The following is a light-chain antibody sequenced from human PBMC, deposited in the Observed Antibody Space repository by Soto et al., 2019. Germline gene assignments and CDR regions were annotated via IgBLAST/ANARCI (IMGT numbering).Light chain of an antibody. V-gene: IGKV4-1*01. CDR2: WGS. Sequence: DIVMTQSPDSLAVSLGERATINCKSSQSILYSSTNKNSLVWYQQRPGQPPKVLIYWGSAREFGVPDRFSGSGSGTDFTLTISSLQAEDVAVYYCQQYFTTPRTFGQGTKVAIK. CDR1: QSILYSSTNKNS. CDR3: QQYFTTPRT. J-gene: IGKJ1*01.